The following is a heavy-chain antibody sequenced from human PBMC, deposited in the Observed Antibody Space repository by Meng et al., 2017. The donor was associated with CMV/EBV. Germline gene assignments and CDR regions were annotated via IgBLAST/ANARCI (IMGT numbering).Heavy chain of an antibody. CDR3: ARDGRYSGYDTAYFDY. CDR2: VHTNGGST. CDR1: GFTFTYYV. Sequence: RGSLRLSCAASGFTFTYYVMHWVRQSPGKGLEHVAAVHTNGGSTYYADSVKGRFTISRDNSKNTVYLQMGSLRAEDTAVYYCARDGRYSGYDTAYFDYWGQGTLVTVSS. J-gene: IGHJ4*02. D-gene: IGHD5-12*01. V-gene: IGHV3-64*02.